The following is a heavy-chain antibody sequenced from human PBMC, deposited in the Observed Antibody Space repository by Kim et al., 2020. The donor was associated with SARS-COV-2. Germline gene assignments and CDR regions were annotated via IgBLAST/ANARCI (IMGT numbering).Heavy chain of an antibody. V-gene: IGHV1-18*01. D-gene: IGHD6-19*01. J-gene: IGHJ5*02. CDR3: ARSGSSGWSGWFDP. Sequence: AQELQGRVTMTTDTSTSTAYMGLRSLRSDDTAVYYCARSGSSGWSGWFDPWGQGTLVTVSS.